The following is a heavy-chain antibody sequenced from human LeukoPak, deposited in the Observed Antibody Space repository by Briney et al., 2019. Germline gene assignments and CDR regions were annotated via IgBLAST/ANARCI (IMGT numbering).Heavy chain of an antibody. Sequence: TTSETLSLTCTVSGGSISSYYWSWIRQPPGKGLEWIGYIYTSGSTNYNPSLKSRVTISVDTSKNQFSLKLSSVTAADTAVYYCARGRKGITIFAYHYYMDVWGKGTTVTVSS. CDR1: GGSISSYY. D-gene: IGHD3-3*01. J-gene: IGHJ6*03. CDR3: ARGRKGITIFAYHYYMDV. CDR2: IYTSGST. V-gene: IGHV4-4*09.